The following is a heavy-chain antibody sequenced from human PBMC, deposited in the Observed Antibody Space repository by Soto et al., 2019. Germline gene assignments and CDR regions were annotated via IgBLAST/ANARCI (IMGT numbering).Heavy chain of an antibody. CDR1: GFTFDDFA. J-gene: IGHJ3*01. CDR3: AKDKGITAGQLGAVDV. CDR2: ISWDSGKV. Sequence: EVQLVESGGGLVQPGRSLRLSCTASGFTFDDFAMHWVRQAPGEGLEWVSGISWDSGKVGYADTVKGRFTISRDNAKNDLYLQMKSLRVEDTALYYCAKDKGITAGQLGAVDVWGQGTMVTVSS. V-gene: IGHV3-9*01. D-gene: IGHD3-3*01.